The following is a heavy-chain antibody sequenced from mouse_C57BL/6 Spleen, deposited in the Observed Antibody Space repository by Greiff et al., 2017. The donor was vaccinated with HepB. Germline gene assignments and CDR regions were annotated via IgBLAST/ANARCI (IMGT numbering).Heavy chain of an antibody. J-gene: IGHJ2*01. Sequence: EVQLQQSGAELVKPAASLKLSCTASGYNIKDIYIHWVKQRPEKGLERIRRTDPANGNTKYDPKFQGKATITADTSSKPAYLHLSSLTSEDTAFYYCRISTINAWGQGTTLTVSS. V-gene: IGHV14-3*02. CDR3: RISTINA. D-gene: IGHD5-2*01. CDR1: GYNIKDIY. CDR2: TDPANGNT.